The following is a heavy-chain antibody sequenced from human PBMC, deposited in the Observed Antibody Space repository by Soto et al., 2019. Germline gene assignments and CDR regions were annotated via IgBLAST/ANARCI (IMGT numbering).Heavy chain of an antibody. CDR1: GFTFSSYG. CDR2: ISYDGSNK. V-gene: IGHV3-30*18. D-gene: IGHD3-22*01. CDR3: TKDPLSHYYDSSGYGFAELYFDY. J-gene: IGHJ4*02. Sequence: GGSLRLSCSASGFTFSSYGMHWVRQAPGKGLEWVAVISYDGSNKYYADSVKGRFTISRDNSKNTLYLQMNSLRAEDTAVYYCTKDPLSHYYDSSGYGFAELYFDYWGQGTLVTVSS.